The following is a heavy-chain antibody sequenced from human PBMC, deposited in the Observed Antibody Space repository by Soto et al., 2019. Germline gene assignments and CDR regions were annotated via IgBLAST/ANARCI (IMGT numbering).Heavy chain of an antibody. Sequence: QVQLQQWGAGLLKPSETLSLTCAVYGGFVSSGNYYWSWIRQPPGKGLEWIGEMSHSGGTHFNPALQSRVTISVDTSKNQGSLKMSSVTAADTALYYCSRVERGTATTVVDAFDIWGPGTMVTVSS. CDR2: MSHSGGT. CDR3: SRVERGTATTVVDAFDI. J-gene: IGHJ3*02. D-gene: IGHD1-1*01. V-gene: IGHV4-34*01. CDR1: GGFVSSGNYY.